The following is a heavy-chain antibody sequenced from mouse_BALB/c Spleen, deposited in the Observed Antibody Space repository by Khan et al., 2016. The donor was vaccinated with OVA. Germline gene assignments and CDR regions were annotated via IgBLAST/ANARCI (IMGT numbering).Heavy chain of an antibody. V-gene: IGHV1S136*01. CDR3: ARNYRYDVYFDS. J-gene: IGHJ2*01. D-gene: IGHD2-14*01. CDR2: IYPFNDGT. CDR1: GYTFTSSV. Sequence: VQLKESGPELVKPGASVKMSCTASGYTFTSSVIHWVRQKSGQGLDWIGYIYPFNDGTKYNEKFEGKATLTSDTSSSTAYMELSSLNPEDSAVYYCARNYRYDVYFDSWGQGTTLTVAS.